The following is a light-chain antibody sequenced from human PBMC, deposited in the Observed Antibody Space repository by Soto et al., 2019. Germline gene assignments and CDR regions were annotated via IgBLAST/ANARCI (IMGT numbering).Light chain of an antibody. V-gene: IGKV3-20*01. CDR1: QSVSSSY. CDR2: GAS. CDR3: QQYCISPRFT. Sequence: DIVLTHFPATLSLSPGERATLACRASQSVSSSYLAWYQQKPGQAPRLLIFGASSRATGITDRFSGSGSVTDFTLTISRLEPEDFAVYYCQQYCISPRFTFGPGTTVDI. J-gene: IGKJ3*01.